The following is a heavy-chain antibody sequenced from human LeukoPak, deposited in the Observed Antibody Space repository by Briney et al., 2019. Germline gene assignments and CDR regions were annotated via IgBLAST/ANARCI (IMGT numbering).Heavy chain of an antibody. CDR1: GGSISTSNYY. Sequence: SETLSLTCTVSGGSISTSNYYWGWIRQPPGKGLEWIGEINHSGSTNYNPSLKSRVTISVDTSKNQFSLKLSSVTAADTAVYYCARGGIVVVVAAAYFDYWGQGTLVTVSS. CDR2: INHSGST. CDR3: ARGGIVVVVAAAYFDY. J-gene: IGHJ4*02. D-gene: IGHD2-15*01. V-gene: IGHV4-39*07.